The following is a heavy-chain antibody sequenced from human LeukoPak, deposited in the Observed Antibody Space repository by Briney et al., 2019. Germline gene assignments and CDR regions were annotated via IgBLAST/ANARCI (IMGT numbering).Heavy chain of an antibody. V-gene: IGHV4-34*01. CDR3: ARRWDVWGSYRYSVDY. D-gene: IGHD3-16*02. J-gene: IGHJ4*02. CDR1: GGSFSGYY. Sequence: SETLSLTCAVYGGSFSGYYWSWIRQPPGKGLEWIGEINHSGSTNYNPSLKSRVTISVDTSKNQFSLKLSSVTAADPAVYYCARRWDVWGSYRYSVDYWGQGTLVTVSS. CDR2: INHSGST.